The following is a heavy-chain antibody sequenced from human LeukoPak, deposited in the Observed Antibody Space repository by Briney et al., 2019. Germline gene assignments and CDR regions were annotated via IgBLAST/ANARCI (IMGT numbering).Heavy chain of an antibody. V-gene: IGHV3-20*04. D-gene: IGHD3-10*01. Sequence: PGGSLRLSCAASGFTFDDYGMSWVRQAPGKGLEWVSGINWNGGSTGYADSVKGRFTISRDNAKNSLYLQMNSLRAEDTALYYCARDFTMVREFYYYYYMDVWGKGTTVTVSS. J-gene: IGHJ6*03. CDR2: INWNGGST. CDR3: ARDFTMVREFYYYYYMDV. CDR1: GFTFDDYG.